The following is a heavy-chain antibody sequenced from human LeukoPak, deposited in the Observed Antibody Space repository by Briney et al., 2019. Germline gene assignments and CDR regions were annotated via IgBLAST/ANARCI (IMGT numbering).Heavy chain of an antibody. J-gene: IGHJ4*02. CDR1: GFTFEDYA. Sequence: SGRSLRLSCAASGFTFEDYAMHWVRQAPGKGLEWDSGISWNSGSIGYADSVKGRFTISRDNAKNSLYLQMNSLRAEDTALYYCAKDIAAASTWRYFDYWGQGTLVTVSS. D-gene: IGHD6-13*01. CDR3: AKDIAAASTWRYFDY. V-gene: IGHV3-9*01. CDR2: ISWNSGSI.